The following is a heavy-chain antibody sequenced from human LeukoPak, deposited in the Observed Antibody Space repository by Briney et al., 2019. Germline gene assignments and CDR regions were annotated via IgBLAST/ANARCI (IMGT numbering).Heavy chain of an antibody. Sequence: GGSLRLSCAASGFTVSSNYMSWVRQAPGKGLEWVSVIYSGGSTYYADSVKGRFTISRDNSKNTLYLQMNSLRAEDTAVYYCARDIELGYCSSTSCRDYWGQGTLVTVSS. V-gene: IGHV3-53*01. CDR3: ARDIELGYCSSTSCRDY. J-gene: IGHJ4*02. CDR1: GFTVSSNY. D-gene: IGHD2-2*01. CDR2: IYSGGST.